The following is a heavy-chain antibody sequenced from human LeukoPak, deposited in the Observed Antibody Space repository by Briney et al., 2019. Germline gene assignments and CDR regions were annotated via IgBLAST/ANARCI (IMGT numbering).Heavy chain of an antibody. Sequence: PGGSLRLSCAASGFTFSNYDINWVRQAPGKGLEWVSYINFGSSTIYYADSVKGRFTISRDNAKNSLYLQMNSLRAEDTALYYCAKDRPQYCSSVSCYVFDSWGQGTLVTVSS. CDR3: AKDRPQYCSSVSCYVFDS. V-gene: IGHV3-48*03. J-gene: IGHJ4*02. CDR2: INFGSSTI. CDR1: GFTFSNYD. D-gene: IGHD2-2*01.